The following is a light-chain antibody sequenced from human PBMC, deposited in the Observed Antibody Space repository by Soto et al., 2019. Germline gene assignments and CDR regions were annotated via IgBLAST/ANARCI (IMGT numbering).Light chain of an antibody. J-gene: IGLJ1*01. CDR3: SSFAGSNNFPDV. V-gene: IGLV2-8*01. CDR2: EIN. Sequence: QSALTQPPSASGSPGQSVTISCTGTSSDVGAYDYVSWYQQHPGKAPKLMIYEINKRPSGVPDRFSGSKSGNTASLTVSGLQSEDEADYYCSSFAGSNNFPDVFGTGTKVTVL. CDR1: SSDVGAYDY.